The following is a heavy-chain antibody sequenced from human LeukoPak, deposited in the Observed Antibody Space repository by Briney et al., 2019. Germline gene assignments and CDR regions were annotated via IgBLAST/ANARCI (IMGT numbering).Heavy chain of an antibody. CDR2: IKQHGSEK. J-gene: IGHJ4*02. V-gene: IGHV3-7*01. CDR3: TRAGVFSVAPNY. Sequence: GGSLRLSCVVSGFTLSSYAMGWVRQAPGKGLEGVVNIKQHGSEKYYVDSVKGRFTISRDNAKNSLYLQMNSLRAEDTAVYYCTRAGVFSVAPNYWGQGTLVTVSS. CDR1: GFTLSSYA. D-gene: IGHD6-13*01.